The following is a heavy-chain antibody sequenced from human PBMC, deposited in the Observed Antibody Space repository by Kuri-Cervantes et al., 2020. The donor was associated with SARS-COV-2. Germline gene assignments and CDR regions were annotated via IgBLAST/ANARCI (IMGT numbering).Heavy chain of an antibody. CDR1: GFTFSSYW. CDR2: ISSSSSYI. V-gene: IGHV3-21*01. D-gene: IGHD3-10*01. Sequence: GESLKISCAASGFTFSSYWMTWVRQAPGKGLEWVSSISSSSSYIYYADSVKGRFTISRDNAKNSLYLQMNSLRAEDTAVYYCASSARDFGYWGQGTLVTVSS. CDR3: ASSARDFGY. J-gene: IGHJ4*02.